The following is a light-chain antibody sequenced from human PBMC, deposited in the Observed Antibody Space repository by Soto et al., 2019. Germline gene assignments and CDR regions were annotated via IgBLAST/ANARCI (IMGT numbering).Light chain of an antibody. CDR2: DAS. Sequence: DIQMTQSPSTLSASVGDRVTITCRASQSISSWLAWYQQKPGKAPKLLIYDASSLESGVPSRFSGSGSGTEFTLTISSLQPDEFATYYCQQYNSYSYTFGQWTRLEI. CDR3: QQYNSYSYT. CDR1: QSISSW. V-gene: IGKV1-5*01. J-gene: IGKJ5*01.